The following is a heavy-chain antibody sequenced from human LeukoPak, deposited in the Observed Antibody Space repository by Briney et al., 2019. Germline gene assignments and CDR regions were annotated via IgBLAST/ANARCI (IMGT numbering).Heavy chain of an antibody. V-gene: IGHV3-23*01. J-gene: IGHJ4*02. CDR2: ISGSGGST. CDR1: GFTFSSYA. Sequence: GGSLRLSCAASGFTFSSYAMSWVRQAPVKGLEWVSAISGSGGSTYYADSVKGRFTISRDNSKNTLYLQMNSLRAEDTAVYYCAKGGYYDSSGYYLAYFDYWGQGTLVTVSS. D-gene: IGHD3-22*01. CDR3: AKGGYYDSSGYYLAYFDY.